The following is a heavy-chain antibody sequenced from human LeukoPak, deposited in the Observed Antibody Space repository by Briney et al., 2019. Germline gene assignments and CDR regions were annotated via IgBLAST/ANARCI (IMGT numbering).Heavy chain of an antibody. V-gene: IGHV3-48*03. Sequence: PGGSPRLSCAASGFTFSSFEMNWVRQAPGKGLEWVSYISSSGSTIYYADSVKGRFTISRDNAKNSLYLQMSSLRAEDTAVYYCARDRSYGSFNYWGQGTLVTVSS. CDR2: ISSSGSTI. D-gene: IGHD5-18*01. CDR3: ARDRSYGSFNY. J-gene: IGHJ4*02. CDR1: GFTFSSFE.